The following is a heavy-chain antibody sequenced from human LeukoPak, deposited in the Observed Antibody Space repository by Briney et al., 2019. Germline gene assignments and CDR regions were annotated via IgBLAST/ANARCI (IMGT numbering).Heavy chain of an antibody. V-gene: IGHV3-21*01. J-gene: IGHJ6*04. CDR3: ARDGRNDIYYYYGMDV. Sequence: PGGSLRLSCAASGFTFSNYSMNWVRQAPGKGLEWVSSISSSSSYIYYADSVKGRFTISRDNAKNSLYLQMNSLRAEDTAVYYCARDGRNDIYYYYGMDVWGKGTTVTVSS. CDR1: GFTFSNYS. D-gene: IGHD3-9*01. CDR2: ISSSSSYI.